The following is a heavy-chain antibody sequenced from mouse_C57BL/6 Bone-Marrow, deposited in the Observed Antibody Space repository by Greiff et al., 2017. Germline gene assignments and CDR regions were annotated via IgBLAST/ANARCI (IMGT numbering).Heavy chain of an antibody. CDR1: GYAFSSSW. Sequence: QVQLQQSGPELVKPGASVKISCKASGYAFSSSWMNWVKQRPGKGLEWIGRIYPGDGDTNYNGKFKGKATLTADKSSSTAYMQLSSLTSEDSAVYFCARSRPDGYPFAYWGQGTLVTVSA. D-gene: IGHD2-3*01. V-gene: IGHV1-82*01. CDR3: ARSRPDGYPFAY. J-gene: IGHJ3*01. CDR2: IYPGDGDT.